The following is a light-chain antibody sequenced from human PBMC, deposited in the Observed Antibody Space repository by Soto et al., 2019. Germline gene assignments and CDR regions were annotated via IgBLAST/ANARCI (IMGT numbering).Light chain of an antibody. V-gene: IGKV3-20*01. CDR3: QQDCCTPLN. CDR1: QSVNNNY. Sequence: EIVLTQSPGTLSLSPGERATLSCRASQSVNNNYLAWYQQKRGQAPRLYIYGASTMASGIPDRSSGSESGTDFTLTISRLEPEDCSMYYWQQDCCTPLNFGGGTKVEIK. CDR2: GAS. J-gene: IGKJ4*01.